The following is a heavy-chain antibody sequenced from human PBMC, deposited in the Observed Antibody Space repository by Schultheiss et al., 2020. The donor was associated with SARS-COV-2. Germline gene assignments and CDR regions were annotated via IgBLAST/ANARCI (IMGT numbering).Heavy chain of an antibody. CDR1: GFTVSSNY. CDR3: AKAAAGDIVDYYYYMDV. D-gene: IGHD2-15*01. Sequence: GGSLRLSCAASGFTVSSNYMHWVRQAPGKGLEWVSLISWDGGSTYYADSVKGRFTISRDNSKNSLYLQMNSLRTEDTALYYCAKAAAGDIVDYYYYMDVWGKGTTVTVSS. J-gene: IGHJ6*03. CDR2: ISWDGGST. V-gene: IGHV3-43*01.